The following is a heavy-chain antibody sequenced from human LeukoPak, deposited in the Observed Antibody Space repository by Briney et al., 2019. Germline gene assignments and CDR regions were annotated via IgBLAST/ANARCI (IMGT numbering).Heavy chain of an antibody. J-gene: IGHJ4*02. CDR1: GYTFTSNY. CDR3: ARDKEGLDY. V-gene: IGHV1-46*01. Sequence: ASVKVSCKASGYTFTSNYIHWVRQAPGQGLEWMGMIYPRDGSTSYAQKFQGRVTVTRDTSTSTVHMELSGLRSEDTAVYYCARDKEGLDYWGQGTLVPVSP. CDR2: IYPRDGST.